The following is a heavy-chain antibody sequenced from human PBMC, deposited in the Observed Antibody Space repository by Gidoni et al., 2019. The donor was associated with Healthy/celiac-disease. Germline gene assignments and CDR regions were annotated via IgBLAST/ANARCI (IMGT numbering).Heavy chain of an antibody. J-gene: IGHJ6*02. Sequence: QVQLVESGGGVVQPGRSLRLSCAASGFTFSSYAMHCVRQAPGKGLGWVAVISYDGSNKDYADSVKGRFTISRDNSKNTLYLQMNSLRAEDTAVYYCARDWGWGYGSGSYHGDRLVDYGMDVWGQGTTVTVSS. CDR1: GFTFSSYA. D-gene: IGHD3-10*01. CDR3: ARDWGWGYGSGSYHGDRLVDYGMDV. CDR2: ISYDGSNK. V-gene: IGHV3-30*01.